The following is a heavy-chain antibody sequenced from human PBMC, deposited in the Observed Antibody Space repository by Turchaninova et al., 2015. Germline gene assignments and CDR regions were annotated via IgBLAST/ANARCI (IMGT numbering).Heavy chain of an antibody. CDR1: GGSFSGYY. CDR3: ACSDIVVVVAAGVHENYFDY. D-gene: IGHD2-15*01. V-gene: IGHV4-34*01. CDR2: VNHSGST. J-gene: IGHJ4*02. Sequence: QVQLQQWGAGLLKPSETLSLTCAVYGGSFSGYYWRWIRQPPGKGLEWVGEVNHSGSTNSNQSLKSRVSISVDTSKNQCSLKLSSVTAADTAVYYCACSDIVVVVAAGVHENYFDYWGQGTLVTVSS.